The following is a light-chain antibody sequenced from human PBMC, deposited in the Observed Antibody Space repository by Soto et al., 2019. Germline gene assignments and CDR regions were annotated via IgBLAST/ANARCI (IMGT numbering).Light chain of an antibody. Sequence: EIVMTQSPGTLSLSPVETVTLSFRASQSIDSNYLSWYQQKAGQAPRLLISGASTRATGIPARFSGSGSGTDFTLTISSLQAEDFAVYYCQQDYNLPFTFGQGTRLEIK. J-gene: IGKJ5*01. CDR3: QQDYNLPFT. V-gene: IGKV3D-7*01. CDR1: QSIDSNY. CDR2: GAS.